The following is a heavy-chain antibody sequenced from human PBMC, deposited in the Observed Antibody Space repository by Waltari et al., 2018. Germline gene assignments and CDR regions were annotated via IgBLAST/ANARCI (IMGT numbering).Heavy chain of an antibody. V-gene: IGHV1-2*06. D-gene: IGHD2-8*02. CDR1: GYTFTAYY. Sequence: QVQLVQSGAEEKKPGASVKVSCKAYGYTFTAYYMHWGRQAPGQGLEWLGRINPNSGGTNYAQKFQGRVTMTRDTSISTAYMELSRLRSDDTAVYYCARVTLLGGFDPWGQGTLVTVSS. CDR3: ARVTLLGGFDP. CDR2: INPNSGGT. J-gene: IGHJ5*02.